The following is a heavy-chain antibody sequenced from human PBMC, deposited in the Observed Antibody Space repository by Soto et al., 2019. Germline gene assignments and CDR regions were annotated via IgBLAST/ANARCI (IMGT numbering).Heavy chain of an antibody. CDR1: GGSIASSTHY. CDR3: ARRKGYDSTTYYFDF. Sequence: SETLSLTCTVSGGSIASSTHYWGWIRQPPGKGLEWIGSMYYNGNMYYNPSLKSRVTISVDTSKNQFSLDLRSVTAADTAVYYCARRKGYDSTTYYFDFWGQGTLVTVSS. D-gene: IGHD3-22*01. CDR2: MYYNGNM. J-gene: IGHJ4*02. V-gene: IGHV4-39*01.